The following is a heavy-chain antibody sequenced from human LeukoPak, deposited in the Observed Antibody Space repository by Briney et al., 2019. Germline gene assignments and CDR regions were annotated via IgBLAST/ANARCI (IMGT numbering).Heavy chain of an antibody. CDR1: GFTFSSYG. J-gene: IGHJ4*02. CDR3: ARGIGIAAAGTRGFDY. V-gene: IGHV3-30*03. D-gene: IGHD6-13*01. Sequence: GGSLRLSCAASGFTFSSYGMHWVRQAPGKGLEWVAVISYDGSNKYYVDSVKGRFTISRDNAKNSLYLQMNSLRAEDTAVYYCARGIGIAAAGTRGFDYWGQGTLVTVSS. CDR2: ISYDGSNK.